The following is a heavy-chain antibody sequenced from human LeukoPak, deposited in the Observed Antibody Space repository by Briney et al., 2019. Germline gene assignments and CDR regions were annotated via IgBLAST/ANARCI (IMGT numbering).Heavy chain of an antibody. V-gene: IGHV3-23*01. J-gene: IGHJ4*02. Sequence: PGGSLRLSCAASGFTFSSYAMSWVRQAPGKGLEWVSAISGSGGSTYYADSVKGRFTISRDYSKNTLYLQMNSLRAEDTAVYYCAKGSSHYDFWSGYSPSSVYFDYWGQGTLVTVSS. CDR2: ISGSGGST. CDR1: GFTFSSYA. D-gene: IGHD3-3*01. CDR3: AKGSSHYDFWSGYSPSSVYFDY.